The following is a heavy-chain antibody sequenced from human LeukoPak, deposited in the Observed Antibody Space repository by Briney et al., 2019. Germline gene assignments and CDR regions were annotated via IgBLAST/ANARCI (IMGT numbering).Heavy chain of an antibody. J-gene: IGHJ4*02. D-gene: IGHD4-11*01. CDR2: IGGSGGST. CDR1: GFTFSSYA. Sequence: GGSLRLSCAASGFTFSSYAMSWVRQAPGKGLEWVSTIGGSGGSTYYADSVKGRFTISRDNSKNTVYLQMNSLRAGDTAVYYCAKEYGYSKNAPFDYWGQGTLVTVSS. CDR3: AKEYGYSKNAPFDY. V-gene: IGHV3-23*01.